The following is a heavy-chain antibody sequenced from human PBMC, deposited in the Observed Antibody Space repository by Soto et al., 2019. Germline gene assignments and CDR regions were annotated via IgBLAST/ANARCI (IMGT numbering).Heavy chain of an antibody. D-gene: IGHD6-25*01. V-gene: IGHV1-24*01. Sequence: QVQLVQSGAEVKKPGASVKVSCKVSGYTLTELSMQWVRQAPGKGLEWMGGFDPEDGETIYAQKFQGRVTMTEDTSTDTAYMELSSLRSEDTAVYYCVTDSSGDNWFDPWGQGTLVTVSS. CDR2: FDPEDGET. J-gene: IGHJ5*02. CDR3: VTDSSGDNWFDP. CDR1: GYTLTELS.